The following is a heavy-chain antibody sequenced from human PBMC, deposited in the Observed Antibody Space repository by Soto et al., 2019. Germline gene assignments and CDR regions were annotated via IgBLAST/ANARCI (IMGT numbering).Heavy chain of an antibody. V-gene: IGHV1-69*08. CDR3: ARDQDDTAMVGAFDI. Sequence: QVQLVQSGAEVKKPGSSVKVSCKASGGTFSSYTISWVRQAPGQGLEWMGRIIPILGIANYAQKFQGRVTITADKSTSTAYMELSSLRSEDTAVYYCARDQDDTAMVGAFDIWGQGTMVTVSS. J-gene: IGHJ3*02. CDR2: IIPILGIA. CDR1: GGTFSSYT. D-gene: IGHD5-18*01.